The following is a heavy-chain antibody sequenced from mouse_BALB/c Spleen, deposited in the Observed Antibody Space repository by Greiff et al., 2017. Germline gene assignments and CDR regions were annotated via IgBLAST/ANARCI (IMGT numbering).Heavy chain of an antibody. CDR1: GFTFSSFG. D-gene: IGHD1-2*01. CDR3: ARVVEDYGDDY. CDR2: ISSGSSTI. V-gene: IGHV5-17*02. Sequence: EVQGVESGGGLVQPGGSRKLSCAASGFTFSSFGMHWVRQAPGKGLEWVAYISSGSSTIYYADTVKGRFTISRDNPKNTLFLQMTRLRSEDTAMYYCARVVEDYGDDYWGQGTTLTGSA. J-gene: IGHJ2*01.